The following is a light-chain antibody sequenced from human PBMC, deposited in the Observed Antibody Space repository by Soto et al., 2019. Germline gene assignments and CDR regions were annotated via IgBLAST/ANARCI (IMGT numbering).Light chain of an antibody. V-gene: IGLV6-57*04. CDR2: EDN. Sequence: NFMLTQRHSVSESPGKTVTISCTRSSGSIASNYVQWYQQRPGSAPTPVIYEDNERPSGVPDRFSGSIDSSSNSASLTISGLKTDDEADYYCQSYHSGNVVFGGGTKLTVL. CDR1: SGSIASNY. CDR3: QSYHSGNVV. J-gene: IGLJ2*01.